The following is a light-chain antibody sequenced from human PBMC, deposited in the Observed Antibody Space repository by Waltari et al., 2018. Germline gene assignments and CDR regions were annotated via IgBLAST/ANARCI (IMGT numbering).Light chain of an antibody. CDR3: GTWDASLSVVV. J-gene: IGLJ2*01. Sequence: QSVLTQPPSVSAAPGQKVTISCSGSNSNTAYTLLSWYQQPPGTTPKLLIYDHKKRPSGIPDRVSGSKSGTSATLGITGLQTGDEADYYCGTWDASLSVVVFGGGTKLTVL. V-gene: IGLV1-51*01. CDR2: DHK. CDR1: NSNTAYTL.